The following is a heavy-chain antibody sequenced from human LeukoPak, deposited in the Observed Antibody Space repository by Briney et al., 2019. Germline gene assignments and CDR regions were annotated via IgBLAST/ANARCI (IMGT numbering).Heavy chain of an antibody. Sequence: GSLRPSCAGSGFTVSSNYMSWVRQAPGKGLDWVSVIHSGGSTYYADSVKGRFTISRDNSKNTLYLQMNSLRVEDTAVYYCARGYYGMDVWGQGTTVTVSS. J-gene: IGHJ6*02. V-gene: IGHV3-66*01. CDR2: IHSGGST. CDR1: GFTVSSNY. CDR3: ARGYYGMDV.